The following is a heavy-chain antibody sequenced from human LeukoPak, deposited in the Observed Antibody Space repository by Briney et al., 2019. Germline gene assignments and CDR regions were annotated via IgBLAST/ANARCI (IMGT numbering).Heavy chain of an antibody. Sequence: GGSLRLSCAASGFTFSTYAMSWVRQAPGKGLEWVSLIGGSDGRTRYADSGKGRFTISRDNSRNTLYLEMNSLRAEDTAVYYCAKDSSSYDWGYMDVWGKGTTVTISS. CDR3: AKDSSSYDWGYMDV. V-gene: IGHV3-23*01. J-gene: IGHJ6*03. D-gene: IGHD3-22*01. CDR2: IGGSDGRT. CDR1: GFTFSTYA.